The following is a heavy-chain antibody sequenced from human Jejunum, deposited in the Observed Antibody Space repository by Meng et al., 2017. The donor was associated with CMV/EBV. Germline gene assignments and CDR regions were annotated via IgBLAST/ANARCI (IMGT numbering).Heavy chain of an antibody. CDR1: TFTTYD. Sequence: TFTTYDMNWMRQAPGQGLEWMGWINTNTGNPTYAQGFTGRFVFSWDTSVSTTYLQISSLKAEDTAVYYCARGGRECSSTSCYIDYLDYWGQGTLVTVSS. CDR2: INTNTGNP. V-gene: IGHV7-4-1*02. CDR3: ARGGRECSSTSCYIDYLDY. J-gene: IGHJ4*02. D-gene: IGHD2-2*02.